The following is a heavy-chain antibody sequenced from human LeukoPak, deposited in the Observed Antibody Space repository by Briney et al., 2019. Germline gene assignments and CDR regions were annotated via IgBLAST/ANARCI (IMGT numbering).Heavy chain of an antibody. CDR3: AKAPPSSYYYYYGMDV. CDR2: ISGSGGST. D-gene: IGHD6-13*01. J-gene: IGHJ6*02. CDR1: GFTFSSYA. Sequence: PGGSLRLSCAASGFTFSSYAMSWVRHAPGKGLEWVSAISGSGGSTYYADSVKGRFTISRDISKNTLYLQMNSLRAEDTAVYYCAKAPPSSYYYYYGMDVWGQGTTVTVSS. V-gene: IGHV3-23*01.